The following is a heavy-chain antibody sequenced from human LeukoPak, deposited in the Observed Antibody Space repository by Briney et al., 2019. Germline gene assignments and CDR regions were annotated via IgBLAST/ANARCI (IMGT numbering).Heavy chain of an antibody. CDR1: GYTFTSYY. J-gene: IGHJ5*02. V-gene: IGHV1-46*01. CDR3: ARDEKVGATTVGFDP. CDR2: INPSGGST. D-gene: IGHD1-26*01. Sequence: ASVKVSCKASGYTFTSYYMHWVRQAPGQGLEWMGIINPSGGSTSYAQKLQGRVTMTRDTSTSTVYMELSSLRSEDTAVYYCARDEKVGATTVGFDPWGQGTLVTVSS.